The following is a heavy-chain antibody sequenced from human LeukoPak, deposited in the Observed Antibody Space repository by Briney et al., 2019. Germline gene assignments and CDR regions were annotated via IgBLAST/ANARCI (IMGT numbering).Heavy chain of an antibody. CDR2: IYPGDSDT. Sequence: GESLKISCKAAGYSFTRYWICWVRQTPGKVLEGTRIIYPGDSDTRYRPSFQGQVTISADKSISTAYLQWSSLKASDTAMYYCALGMYSSGWRFDYWGQGTLVTVSS. CDR1: GYSFTRYW. D-gene: IGHD6-19*01. V-gene: IGHV5-51*01. CDR3: ALGMYSSGWRFDY. J-gene: IGHJ4*02.